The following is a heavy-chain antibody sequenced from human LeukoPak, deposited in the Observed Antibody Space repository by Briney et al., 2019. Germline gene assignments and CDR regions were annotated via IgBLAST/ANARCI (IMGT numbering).Heavy chain of an antibody. J-gene: IGHJ3*02. CDR3: ARVGQLLWFGELSLAFDI. V-gene: IGHV4-59*01. CDR2: ICYSGST. D-gene: IGHD3-10*01. CDR1: GGSISSYY. Sequence: KPSETLSLTCTVSGGSISSYYWSWIRQPPGEGLEWIGYICYSGSTNYNPSLKSRVTISVDTSKNQFSLKLSSVTAADTAVYYCARVGQLLWFGELSLAFDIWGQGTMVTVSS.